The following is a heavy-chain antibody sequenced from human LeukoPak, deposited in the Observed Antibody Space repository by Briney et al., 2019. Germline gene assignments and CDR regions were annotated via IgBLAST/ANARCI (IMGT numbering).Heavy chain of an antibody. CDR3: ARGHYDSTPDH. Sequence: SETLSLTCAVSGGSISSGGYSWSWIRQPPGKGLEWIGYIYDSGSTNYKPALKSRVTISVDRSKSQFSLKLSSVTAADTAVYYCARGHYDSTPDHWGQGTLVTVSS. D-gene: IGHD3-22*01. V-gene: IGHV4-30-2*01. CDR2: IYDSGST. CDR1: GGSISSGGYS. J-gene: IGHJ4*02.